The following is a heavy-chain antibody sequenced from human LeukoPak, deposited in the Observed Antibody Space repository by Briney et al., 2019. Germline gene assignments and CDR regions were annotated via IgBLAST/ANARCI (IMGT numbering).Heavy chain of an antibody. CDR3: ASGSGSYYNPYYFDY. CDR1: GGSFSGYY. CDR2: INHSGST. J-gene: IGHJ4*02. D-gene: IGHD3-10*01. Sequence: PSETLSLTCAVYGGSFSGYYWSWIRQPPGKGLEWIGEINHSGSTNYNPSLKSRVTISVDTSKNQFSLKLSSVTAADTAVYYCASGSGSYYNPYYFDYWGQGTLVTVSS. V-gene: IGHV4-34*01.